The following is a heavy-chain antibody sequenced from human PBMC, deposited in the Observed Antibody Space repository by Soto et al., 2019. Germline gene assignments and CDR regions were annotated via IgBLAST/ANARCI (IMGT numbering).Heavy chain of an antibody. CDR2: ISYDGSNK. D-gene: IGHD3-22*01. V-gene: IGHV3-30-3*01. J-gene: IGHJ4*02. Sequence: PGGSLRLSCAASGFTFSSYAMHWVRQAPGKGLEWVAVISYDGSNKYYADSVKGRFTISRDNSKNTLYLQMNSLRAEDTAVYYCARDRFTMIVVVINRLDYWGQGTLVTVSS. CDR1: GFTFSSYA. CDR3: ARDRFTMIVVVINRLDY.